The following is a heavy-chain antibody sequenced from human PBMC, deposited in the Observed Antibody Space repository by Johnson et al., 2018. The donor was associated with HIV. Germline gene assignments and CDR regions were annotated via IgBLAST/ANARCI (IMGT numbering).Heavy chain of an antibody. CDR3: ARPVAGMNDAFDI. J-gene: IGHJ3*02. CDR1: GFTFSSYA. Sequence: QVQLVESGGGLVQPGRSLRLSCAASGFTFSSYAMHWVRQAPGKGLVWVAVISYDGSNKYYADSVKGRFTISRDNSKNTLYLQMNSLRAEDTAVYYCARPVAGMNDAFDIWGQGTMVTVSS. CDR2: ISYDGSNK. V-gene: IGHV3-30-3*01. D-gene: IGHD6-19*01.